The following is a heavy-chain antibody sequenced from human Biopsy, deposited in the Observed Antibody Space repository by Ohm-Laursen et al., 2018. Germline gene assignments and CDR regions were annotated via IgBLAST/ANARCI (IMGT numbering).Heavy chain of an antibody. V-gene: IGHV4-34*01. CDR3: ARGNNFLGSGTNRPLFDP. CDR1: GGSFSGYY. D-gene: IGHD3-10*01. CDR2: INDSGRT. Sequence: SETLSLTCGVYGGSFSGYYCSWIRQPPGKGLEWIGEINDSGRTNYNPSLRSRVTFSVDTSKNQFSLKLSSLTAGGTAVYYCARGNNFLGSGTNRPLFDPWGQGTQVTVSS. J-gene: IGHJ5*02.